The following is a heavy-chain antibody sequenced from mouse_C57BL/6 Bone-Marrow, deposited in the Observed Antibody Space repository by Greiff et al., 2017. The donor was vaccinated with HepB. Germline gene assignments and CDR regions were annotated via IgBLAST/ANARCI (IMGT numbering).Heavy chain of an antibody. J-gene: IGHJ4*01. CDR3: ARSGRRRYYAMDY. CDR2: IWSDGST. D-gene: IGHD3-1*01. CDR1: GFSLTSYG. Sequence: VQLQESGPGLVAPSQSLSITCTVSGFSLTSYGVHWVRQPPGKGLEWLVVIWSDGSTTYNSALKSRLSISKDNSKSQVFLKMNSLQTDDTAMYYCARSGRRRYYAMDYWGQGTSVTVSS. V-gene: IGHV2-6*03.